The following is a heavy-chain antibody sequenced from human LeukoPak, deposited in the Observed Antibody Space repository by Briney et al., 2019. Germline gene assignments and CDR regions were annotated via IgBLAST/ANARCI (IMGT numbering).Heavy chain of an antibody. CDR1: GFTFSSYG. D-gene: IGHD2-2*02. CDR3: AKDPLGYCSSTSCYTLGYFQH. V-gene: IGHV3-30*02. CDR2: IRYDGSNK. J-gene: IGHJ1*01. Sequence: PGGSLRLSCAASGFTFSSYGMHWVRQAQGKGLEWVAFIRYDGSNKYYADSVKGRFTISRDNSKNTLYLQMNSLRAEDTAVYYCAKDPLGYCSSTSCYTLGYFQHWGQGTLVTVSS.